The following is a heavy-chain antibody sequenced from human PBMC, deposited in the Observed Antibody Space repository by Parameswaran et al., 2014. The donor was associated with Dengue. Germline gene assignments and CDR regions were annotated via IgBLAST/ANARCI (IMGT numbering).Heavy chain of an antibody. Sequence: KWIRQPPGKGLEWVSSISSSSSYIYYADSVKGRFTISRDNAKNSLYLQMNSLRAEDTAVYYCARGKRDYDFWSGSRRTGDVWGQGTTVTVSS. D-gene: IGHD3-3*01. CDR2: ISSSSSYI. V-gene: IGHV3-21*01. J-gene: IGHJ6*02. CDR3: ARGKRDYDFWSGSRRTGDV.